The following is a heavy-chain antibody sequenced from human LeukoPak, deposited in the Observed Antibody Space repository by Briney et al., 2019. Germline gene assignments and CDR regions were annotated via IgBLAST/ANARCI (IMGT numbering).Heavy chain of an antibody. CDR3: ARTLLSIAARPNWFDP. Sequence: SETLSLTCTVSGVSISSYYWSWIRQPPGKGLEWNGYIYYSGSTTYNPSLKSRVTISVDTSKNQFSLKLSSVTAADTAVYYCARTLLSIAARPNWFDPGGQGTLVTVSS. CDR2: IYYSGST. J-gene: IGHJ5*02. V-gene: IGHV4-59*01. CDR1: GVSISSYY. D-gene: IGHD6-6*01.